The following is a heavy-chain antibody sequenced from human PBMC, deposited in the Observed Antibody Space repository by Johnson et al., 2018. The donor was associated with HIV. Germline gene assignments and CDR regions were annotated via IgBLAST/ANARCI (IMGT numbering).Heavy chain of an antibody. J-gene: IGHJ3*02. V-gene: IGHV3-30*04. CDR2: ISYDGSDK. D-gene: IGHD4-17*01. Sequence: QVQLVESVGGVVQPGRSLRLSCAASGFTFGSYAMHWVRQAPGKGLEWVAVISYDGSDKYYADSVKGRFTISRDSSKNTLYLQMNSLRAEDTALYYCAKVRERPVTTRSDAFDIWGQGTMVTVSS. CDR3: AKVRERPVTTRSDAFDI. CDR1: GFTFGSYA.